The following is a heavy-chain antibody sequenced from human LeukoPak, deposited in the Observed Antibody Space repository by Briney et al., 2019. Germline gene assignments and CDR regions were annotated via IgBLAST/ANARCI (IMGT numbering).Heavy chain of an antibody. J-gene: IGHJ4*02. V-gene: IGHV1-18*01. CDR2: ISAYNGNT. D-gene: IGHD5-12*01. CDR1: GYTFTSYG. CDR3: ARVGFGYSGYDYVDY. Sequence: GASVKVSCKASGYTFTSYGISWVRQAPGQGLEWMGWISAYNGNTNYAQKLQGRVTMTTDTSTSTAYMELRSLRSDDTAVYYCARVGFGYSGYDYVDYWGQGTLVTVSS.